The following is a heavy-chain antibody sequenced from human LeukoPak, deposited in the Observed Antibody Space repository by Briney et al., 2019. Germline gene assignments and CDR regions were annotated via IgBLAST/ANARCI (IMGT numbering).Heavy chain of an antibody. J-gene: IGHJ4*02. V-gene: IGHV1-18*01. CDR1: GYTFTSYG. Sequence: ASVKVSCKASGYTFTSYGIRWVRQAPGQGLEWMGWISAYNGNTNYAQKLQGRVTMTTDTSTSTAYMELRSLRSDDTAVSYCAGNYYGSGSYYNWGQGQFDYWGQGTLVTVSS. CDR2: ISAYNGNT. D-gene: IGHD3-10*01. CDR3: AGNYYGSGSYYNWGQGQFDY.